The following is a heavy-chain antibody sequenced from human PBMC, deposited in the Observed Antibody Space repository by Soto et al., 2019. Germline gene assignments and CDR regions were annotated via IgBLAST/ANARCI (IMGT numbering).Heavy chain of an antibody. CDR1: GFPFSSYG. Sequence: HPGGSLRLSCAASGFPFSSYGMHWVRQAPGKGLEWVAVIWNDGSNRYYADSVKGRFTISRDNSKNTLYLQMNSLRAEDTAVYYCTRVSYNSGWFEDYWGQGTLVTVSS. D-gene: IGHD6-19*01. V-gene: IGHV3-33*01. J-gene: IGHJ4*02. CDR2: IWNDGSNR. CDR3: TRVSYNSGWFEDY.